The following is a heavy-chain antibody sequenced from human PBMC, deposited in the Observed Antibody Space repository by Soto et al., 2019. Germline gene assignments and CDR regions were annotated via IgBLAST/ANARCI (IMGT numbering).Heavy chain of an antibody. Sequence: EVQLLESGGGLVQAGGSLRLSCAASGFTFSSYAMSWVRQAPGKGLEWVSTISGSGGDTYYADSVKGRFTISRDNSKYTLSLQMDSLRAEDTAVYYCAKGGRSSSGLDFDYWGQGTLVTVSS. CDR2: ISGSGGDT. D-gene: IGHD6-6*01. V-gene: IGHV3-23*01. J-gene: IGHJ4*02. CDR3: AKGGRSSSGLDFDY. CDR1: GFTFSSYA.